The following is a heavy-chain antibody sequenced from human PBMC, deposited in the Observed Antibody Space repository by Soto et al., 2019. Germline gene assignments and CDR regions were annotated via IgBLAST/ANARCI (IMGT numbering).Heavy chain of an antibody. J-gene: IGHJ4*02. CDR3: ARRYGASFDY. CDR2: IYYSGST. CDR1: GVSISSGDYY. V-gene: IGHV4-61*08. D-gene: IGHD4-17*01. Sequence: SETLSLTCTVSGVSISSGDYYWSWIRQTPGKGLEWIGYIYYSGSTNYNPSLKSRVTISVDTSKNQFSLKLSSVTAADTAVYYCARRYGASFDYWGQGTLVTVSS.